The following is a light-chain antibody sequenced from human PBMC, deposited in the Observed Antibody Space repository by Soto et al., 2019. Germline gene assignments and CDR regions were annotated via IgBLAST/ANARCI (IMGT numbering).Light chain of an antibody. CDR1: SSDVGGYNS. Sequence: QSALTQPASVSGSPGQSITISCTGTSSDVGGYNSVSWYQQHPGKVPKVMIYEVSNRPSGVSDRFSGSKSGNTASLTLSGLQAEDEADYYCSSYTSSNTWVFGGGTKVTVL. CDR2: EVS. CDR3: SSYTSSNTWV. V-gene: IGLV2-14*01. J-gene: IGLJ3*02.